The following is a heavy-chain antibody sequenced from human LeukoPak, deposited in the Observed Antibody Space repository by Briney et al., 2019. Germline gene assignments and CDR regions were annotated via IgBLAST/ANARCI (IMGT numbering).Heavy chain of an antibody. CDR1: GYTFTGFG. D-gene: IGHD2-2*01. CDR2: ISIGDGNT. CDR3: SRSYHSTSWYYFDL. Sequence: ASMTVSCKASGYTFTGFGITWVRQAPGQGPEWMGWISIGDGNTHYGQKFQDRVSMTRDKGSNTAFLELRRLRSDDTAVYFCSRSYHSTSWYYFDLWGQGTLVTVSS. J-gene: IGHJ4*02. V-gene: IGHV1-18*01.